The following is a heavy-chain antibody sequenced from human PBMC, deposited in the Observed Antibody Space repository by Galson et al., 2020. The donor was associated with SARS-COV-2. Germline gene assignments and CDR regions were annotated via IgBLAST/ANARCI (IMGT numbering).Heavy chain of an antibody. V-gene: IGHV3-21*01. CDR1: GFSFSSYS. CDR2: ISSSTTHI. CDR3: AGDKGAEVGTTGYYYGMGV. J-gene: IGHJ6*02. D-gene: IGHD1-26*01. Sequence: NSGGSLRLSCAASGFSFSSYSMTWARQAPGKGLECDSSISSSTTHIYYADSVKGRFTIPRDNVKSSLFLQMNSLRAEDTAVYYCAGDKGAEVGTTGYYYGMGVWGQGTTVTVS.